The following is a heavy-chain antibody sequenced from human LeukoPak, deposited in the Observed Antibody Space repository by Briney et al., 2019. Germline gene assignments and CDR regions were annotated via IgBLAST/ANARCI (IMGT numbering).Heavy chain of an antibody. D-gene: IGHD2-2*01. CDR2: ISGSGGST. V-gene: IGHV3-23*01. Sequence: GGSLRLSCAASGFRFSSYAMSWVRQAPGKGLEWVSAISGSGGSTYYADSVKGRFTISRDNSKNTLYLQMNSLRAEDAAVYYCAKAPLVVPAACFDYWGQGTLVTVSS. CDR3: AKAPLVVPAACFDY. J-gene: IGHJ4*02. CDR1: GFRFSSYA.